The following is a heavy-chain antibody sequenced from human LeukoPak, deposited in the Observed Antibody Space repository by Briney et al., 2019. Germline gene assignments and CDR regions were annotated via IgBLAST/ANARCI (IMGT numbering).Heavy chain of an antibody. J-gene: IGHJ6*03. CDR2: ISAYNGNT. CDR1: GYTFTSYG. CDR3: ARGPYDILTGFLYYMDV. D-gene: IGHD3-9*01. V-gene: IGHV1-18*01. Sequence: GASVKVSCKASGYTFTSYGISWVRQAPGQGLEWMGWISAYNGNTNYAQKLQGRVTMTTDTSTSTAYMELRSLRSDDTAVYYCARGPYDILTGFLYYMDVWSKGTTVTVSS.